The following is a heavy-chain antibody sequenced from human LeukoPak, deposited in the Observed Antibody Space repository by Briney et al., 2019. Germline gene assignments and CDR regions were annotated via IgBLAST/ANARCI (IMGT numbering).Heavy chain of an antibody. CDR3: ARDLYSSPFDWFDP. J-gene: IGHJ5*02. CDR1: GYTSTGYY. Sequence: ASVKVSCKASGYTSTGYYMHWVRQTPGQGLEWMGWINPNSGGTNYAQKFQGRVTMTRDTSISTAYMELSRLRSDDTAVYYCARDLYSSPFDWFDPWGQGTLVTVSS. D-gene: IGHD6-19*01. V-gene: IGHV1-2*02. CDR2: INPNSGGT.